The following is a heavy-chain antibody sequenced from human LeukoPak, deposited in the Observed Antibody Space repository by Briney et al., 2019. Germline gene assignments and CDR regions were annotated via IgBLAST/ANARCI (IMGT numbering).Heavy chain of an antibody. Sequence: SETLSLTCTVSGGSISSYYWSWIRQPAGKGLEWIGRIHTTGSTNLNPSFKSRVTLSRDTSKNQLSLKLTSVTAADTAVYYCARSSFGDYAGWFDPWGQGTLVTVSS. CDR2: IHTTGST. J-gene: IGHJ5*02. V-gene: IGHV4-4*07. CDR3: ARSSFGDYAGWFDP. CDR1: GGSISSYY. D-gene: IGHD4-17*01.